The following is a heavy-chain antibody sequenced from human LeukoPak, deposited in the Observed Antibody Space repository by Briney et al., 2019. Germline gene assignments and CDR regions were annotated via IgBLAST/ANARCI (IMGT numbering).Heavy chain of an antibody. J-gene: IGHJ4*02. D-gene: IGHD5-24*01. CDR2: ISGSGSII. CDR1: GFTFSDYY. V-gene: IGHV3-11*04. CDR3: AREARWLQSKPLDY. Sequence: GGSLRLSCAASGFTFSDYYMTWIRQAPGKGLGWVSYISGSGSIIKYADSMKGRFTISRDNAKNSLYLQMKSLRAEDTAVYYCAREARWLQSKPLDYWGQGTLVTVSS.